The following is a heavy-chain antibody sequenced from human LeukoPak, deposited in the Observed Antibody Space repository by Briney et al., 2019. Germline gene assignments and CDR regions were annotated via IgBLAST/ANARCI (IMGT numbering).Heavy chain of an antibody. D-gene: IGHD5-18*01. CDR1: GGSISSSSYY. Sequence: SETLSLTCTVSGGSISSSSYYWGWIRQPPGKGLEWIGSIYYSGSTYYNPSLKSRVTISVDTSKNQFSLKLSSVTASDTAVYYCARDRTDVDTAMVPNFDYWGQGTLVTVSS. J-gene: IGHJ4*02. CDR2: IYYSGST. CDR3: ARDRTDVDTAMVPNFDY. V-gene: IGHV4-39*07.